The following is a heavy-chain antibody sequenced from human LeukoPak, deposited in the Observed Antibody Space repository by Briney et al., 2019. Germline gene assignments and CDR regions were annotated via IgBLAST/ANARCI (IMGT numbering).Heavy chain of an antibody. D-gene: IGHD3-10*01. CDR1: GYTFTGYY. V-gene: IGHV1-2*06. CDR2: INPNSGGT. CDR3: ARSRYYYGSGSYFLNWFDP. Sequence: ASVKVSCKASGYTFTGYYMHWVRQAPGQGLEWMGRINPNSGGTNYAQKFQGRVTMTRDTSISTAYMELSRLRSDDTAVYYSARSRYYYGSGSYFLNWFDPWGQGTLVTVSS. J-gene: IGHJ5*02.